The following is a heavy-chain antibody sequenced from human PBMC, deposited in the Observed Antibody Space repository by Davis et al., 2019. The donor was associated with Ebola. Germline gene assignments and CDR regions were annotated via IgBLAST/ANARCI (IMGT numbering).Heavy chain of an antibody. V-gene: IGHV3-23*01. CDR3: ARTLTTGDYVYYYDMDV. D-gene: IGHD4-17*01. CDR2: LSGGGAGT. Sequence: GESLKISCAASGFTFSSYAMSWVRQAPGKGLEWVSTLSGGGAGTYYAASVKGRFTVSRDISKNTLYLQMNSLRAEDTGIYYCARTLTTGDYVYYYDMDVWGQGTTVTVSS. J-gene: IGHJ6*02. CDR1: GFTFSSYA.